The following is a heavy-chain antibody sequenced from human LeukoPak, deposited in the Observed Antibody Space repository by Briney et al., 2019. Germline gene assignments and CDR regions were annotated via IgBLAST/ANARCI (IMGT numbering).Heavy chain of an antibody. CDR3: ARRPYYYDSSGYSDLWFDP. Sequence: SETLSLTCTVSGGSISSYYWSWIRQPPGKGLEWIGYIYYSGSTNYNPSLKSRVTISVDTSKNQFSLKLSSVTAADTAVYYCARRPYYYDSSGYSDLWFDPWGQGTLVTVSS. CDR1: GGSISSYY. D-gene: IGHD3-22*01. CDR2: IYYSGST. J-gene: IGHJ5*02. V-gene: IGHV4-59*08.